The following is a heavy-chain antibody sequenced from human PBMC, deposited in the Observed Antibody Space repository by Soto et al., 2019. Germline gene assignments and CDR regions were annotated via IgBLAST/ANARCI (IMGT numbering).Heavy chain of an antibody. CDR2: IHYSGTI. V-gene: IGHV4-59*01. D-gene: IGHD5-18*01. Sequence: SETLSLTCTVSGGSISSYYWSWIRQPPGKGLEWIGYIHYSGTINYNPSLKSRVTISVDTSKNQFSLKLTSMTAADTAVYYCARGLEGGYSYGYYFDSWGQGSLVTVSS. CDR3: ARGLEGGYSYGYYFDS. J-gene: IGHJ4*02. CDR1: GGSISSYY.